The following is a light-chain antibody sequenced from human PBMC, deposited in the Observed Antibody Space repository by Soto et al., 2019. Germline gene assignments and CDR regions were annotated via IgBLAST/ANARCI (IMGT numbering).Light chain of an antibody. CDR3: QQRSNWPST. CDR2: DAS. V-gene: IGKV3-11*01. J-gene: IGKJ4*01. CDR1: QSVNSH. Sequence: EIVLTQSPVTLSLSPGERATLSCRASQSVNSHLAWYQQKPGQAPRLLIYDASNRATGIPARFSGSGSGTDFTLTISSLEPEDFAVYYCQQRSNWPSTFGGGTKVEIK.